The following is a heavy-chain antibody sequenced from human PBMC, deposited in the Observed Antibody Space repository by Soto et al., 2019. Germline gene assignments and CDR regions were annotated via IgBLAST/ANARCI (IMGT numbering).Heavy chain of an antibody. Sequence: EVQLAESGGGLAQPGGSLRLSCAAPGFTLSGYAMDWVRQAPGKGLEYVSGISSNGVGTYYANSVQGRFTISRDNFKNTAYLQMGSLRPEDMAVYYCARRARPDFYYMDVWGKGTTVTVSS. CDR1: GFTLSGYA. V-gene: IGHV3-64*01. CDR3: ARRARPDFYYMDV. J-gene: IGHJ6*03. D-gene: IGHD6-6*01. CDR2: ISSNGVGT.